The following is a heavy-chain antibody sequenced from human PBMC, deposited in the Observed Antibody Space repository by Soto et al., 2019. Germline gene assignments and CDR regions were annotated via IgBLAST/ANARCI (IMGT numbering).Heavy chain of an antibody. CDR3: ARLPTMVRGALASYHYAMDV. J-gene: IGHJ6*02. D-gene: IGHD3-10*01. Sequence: PGESLKISCKGSGYSFTSYWIGWVRQMPGKGLECMGIIYPGDSDTRYSPSFQGQVTISADKSISTAYLQWSSLKASDTAVYYCARLPTMVRGALASYHYAMDVWGQGTTVTVSS. V-gene: IGHV5-51*01. CDR2: IYPGDSDT. CDR1: GYSFTSYW.